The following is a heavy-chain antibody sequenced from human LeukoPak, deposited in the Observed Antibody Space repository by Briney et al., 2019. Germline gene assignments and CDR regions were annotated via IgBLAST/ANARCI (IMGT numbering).Heavy chain of an antibody. V-gene: IGHV3-48*01. CDR3: ARDLGSYSSGWYMGFDY. Sequence: GGSLRLSCAAAGFTFSSYSMNWVRQAPGKGLEWVSYISGTSNTIYYADSVKGRFTVSRDNAKNSLYLQMNSLRAEDTAIYYCARDLGSYSSGWYMGFDYWGQGTLVTVSS. J-gene: IGHJ4*02. D-gene: IGHD6-19*01. CDR2: ISGTSNTI. CDR1: GFTFSSYS.